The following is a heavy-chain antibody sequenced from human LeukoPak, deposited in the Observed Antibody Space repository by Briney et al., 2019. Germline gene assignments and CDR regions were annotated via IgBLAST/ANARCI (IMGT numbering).Heavy chain of an antibody. Sequence: PSETLSLTCTVSGGSISSGSYYWSWIRQPAGKGLEWIGLIYTSGSTNYNPSLKSRVTISVDTSKNQFSLKLSSVTAADAAVYYCARCLDLRDFYYMDVWGKGTTVTVSS. V-gene: IGHV4-61*02. CDR1: GGSISSGSYY. CDR3: ARCLDLRDFYYMDV. CDR2: IYTSGST. D-gene: IGHD3-9*01. J-gene: IGHJ6*03.